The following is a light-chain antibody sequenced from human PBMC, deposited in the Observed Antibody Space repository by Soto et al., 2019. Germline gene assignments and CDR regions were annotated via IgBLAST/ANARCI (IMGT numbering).Light chain of an antibody. Sequence: EIVMTQSPATLSVSPGERATLSCRASQSVSSNFAWYQQKPGQAPRLLIYGASTRATGIPARFSGSGSGTDFTLTISSLQSEDFAVYYCQQYNNWPRGTFGQGTKVEIK. CDR2: GAS. V-gene: IGKV3-15*01. J-gene: IGKJ1*01. CDR1: QSVSSN. CDR3: QQYNNWPRGT.